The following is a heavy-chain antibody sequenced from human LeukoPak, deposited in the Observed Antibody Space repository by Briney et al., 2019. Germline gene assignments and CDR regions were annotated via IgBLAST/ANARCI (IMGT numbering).Heavy chain of an antibody. CDR2: INPSGGST. J-gene: IGHJ6*02. CDR1: GYTFTSYY. CDR3: ASDISWYGTDV. V-gene: IGHV1-46*01. Sequence: ASVKVSCKASGYTFTSYYMHWVRQAPGQGLEWMGIINPSGGSTSYAQKFQGRVTMTRDTSTSTVYMEPSSLRSEGTAVYYCASDISWYGTDVWGQGTTVTVSS.